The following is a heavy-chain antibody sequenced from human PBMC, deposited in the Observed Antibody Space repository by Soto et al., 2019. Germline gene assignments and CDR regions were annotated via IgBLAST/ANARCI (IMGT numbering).Heavy chain of an antibody. CDR3: VHNEGTRKGGNYISGGYRLNWFDP. V-gene: IGHV2-5*02. D-gene: IGHD3-16*02. J-gene: IGHJ5*02. CDR2: IYWDGDK. CDR1: GFSLTTRGVG. Sequence: SGPTLVNPTPTLTLTCTFSGFSLTTRGVGVGWIRKPPGEALEWLAIIYWDGDKLHSPSLRSRLTITRDTSKNQVVLTLTNMDPLDTATYYCVHNEGTRKGGNYISGGYRLNWFDPWGQGTLVTVSS.